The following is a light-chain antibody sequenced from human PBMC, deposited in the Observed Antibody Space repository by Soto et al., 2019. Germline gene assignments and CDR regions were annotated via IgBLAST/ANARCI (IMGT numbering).Light chain of an antibody. CDR1: QSVSSY. CDR3: QQYGSSQWT. Sequence: EIVFRHSPATLSLSPGERATLSCRASQSVSSYLAWYQQKPGQAPRLLIYDASNRATGIPARFSGSGSGTDFTLTISSLEPEDFAVYYCQQYGSSQWTFGQGTKVDIK. V-gene: IGKV3-11*01. J-gene: IGKJ1*01. CDR2: DAS.